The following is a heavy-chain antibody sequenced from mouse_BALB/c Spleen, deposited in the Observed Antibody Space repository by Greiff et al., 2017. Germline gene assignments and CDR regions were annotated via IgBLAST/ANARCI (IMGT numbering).Heavy chain of an antibody. V-gene: IGHV3-2*02. Sequence: EVKLQESGPGLVKPSQSLSLTCTVTGYSITSDYAWNWIRQFPGNKLEWMGYISYSGSTSYNPSLKSRISITRDTSKNQFFLQLNSVTTEDTATYYCARSGYGNKGNYFDYWGQGTTLTVSS. J-gene: IGHJ2*01. CDR1: GYSITSDYA. CDR3: ARSGYGNKGNYFDY. D-gene: IGHD2-10*02. CDR2: ISYSGST.